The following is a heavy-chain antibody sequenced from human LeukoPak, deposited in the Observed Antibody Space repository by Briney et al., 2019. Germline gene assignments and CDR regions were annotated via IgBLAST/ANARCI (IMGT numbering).Heavy chain of an antibody. J-gene: IGHJ6*02. Sequence: GGSLRLSCAASGFTFSSYAMSWVRQAPGKGLEWVSAISGSGGSTYYADSVKGRFTISRDNSKNTLYLQMNSLRAEDTAVYYCAKDTPDGGTAARLGGLHYYGMDVWGQGTTVTVSS. CDR2: ISGSGGST. CDR3: AKDTPDGGTAARLGGLHYYGMDV. CDR1: GFTFSSYA. V-gene: IGHV3-23*01. D-gene: IGHD6-6*01.